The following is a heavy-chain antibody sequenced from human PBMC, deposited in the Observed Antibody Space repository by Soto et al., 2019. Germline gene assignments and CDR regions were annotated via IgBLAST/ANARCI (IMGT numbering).Heavy chain of an antibody. CDR2: IIPIFGTA. J-gene: IGHJ4*02. V-gene: IGHV1-69*01. D-gene: IGHD5-12*01. CDR3: ASLRGDGYNFRYPFDY. CDR1: GGTFSSYA. Sequence: QVQLVQSGAEVKKPGSSVKVSCKASGGTFSSYAISWVRQAPGQGLEWMGGIIPIFGTANYAQKFQGRVTITADESTSIAYMELSSLRSEDTAVYYCASLRGDGYNFRYPFDYWGQGTLVTVSS.